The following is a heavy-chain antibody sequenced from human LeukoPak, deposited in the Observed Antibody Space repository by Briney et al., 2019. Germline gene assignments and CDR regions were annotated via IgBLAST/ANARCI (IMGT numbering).Heavy chain of an antibody. Sequence: PGGALQLSFAASGFTFNSYAMSGVRPAPGKGLGGVPAISGSGGSTYYADSVKGRFTISRDNSKNTLYLQMNSLRAEDTAVYYCAKLTPRFLQLAHNWFDPWGQGTLVTVSS. CDR1: GFTFNSYA. J-gene: IGHJ5*02. CDR3: AKLTPRFLQLAHNWFDP. CDR2: ISGSGGST. D-gene: IGHD5-18*01. V-gene: IGHV3-23*01.